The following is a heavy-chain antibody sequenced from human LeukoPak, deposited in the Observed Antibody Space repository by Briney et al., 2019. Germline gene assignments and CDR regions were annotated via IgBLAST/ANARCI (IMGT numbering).Heavy chain of an antibody. CDR2: IYNSGST. CDR1: GGSISSGNYY. V-gene: IGHV4-61*02. D-gene: IGHD3-16*01. J-gene: IGHJ4*02. CDR3: ARDRTKIGGIDY. Sequence: SETLSLTCTVSGGSISSGNYYWSWIRQPAGKGLEWIGRIYNSGSTNYNPYLKSRVTISADTSKNQFSLNLNSVTAADTAVYYCARDRTKIGGIDYWGQGTLVTVSS.